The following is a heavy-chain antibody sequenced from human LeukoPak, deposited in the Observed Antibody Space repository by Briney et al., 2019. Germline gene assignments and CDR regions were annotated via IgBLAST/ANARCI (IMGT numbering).Heavy chain of an antibody. CDR1: GYTFTNYG. V-gene: IGHV1-18*01. CDR2: IGAYNGNT. CDR3: ARDGVGVTVVVASADEVFDL. D-gene: IGHD2-2*01. J-gene: IGHJ3*01. Sequence: ASVKVSCKASGYTFTNYGISWVRQAPGQGLEWMGWIGAYNGNTDYVQKFQGRVTMTTDTSTSTAYMDLRSLKSDDTAMYYCARDGVGVTVVVASADEVFDLWGQGTMVTVSS.